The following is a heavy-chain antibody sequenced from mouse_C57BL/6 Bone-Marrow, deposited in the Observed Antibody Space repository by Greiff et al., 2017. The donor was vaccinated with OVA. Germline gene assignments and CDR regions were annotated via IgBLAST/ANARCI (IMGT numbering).Heavy chain of an antibody. CDR2: IRSKSNNYAT. Sequence: EVQLVESGGGLVQPKGSLKLSCAASGFSFNTYAMNWVRQAPGKGLEWVARIRSKSNNYATYYADSVKARFTISRDDSESMLYLQMNNLKTEDTAMYYCVRHRGGYSPMDYWGQGTSVTVSS. J-gene: IGHJ4*01. CDR3: VRHRGGYSPMDY. V-gene: IGHV10-1*01. D-gene: IGHD2-3*01. CDR1: GFSFNTYA.